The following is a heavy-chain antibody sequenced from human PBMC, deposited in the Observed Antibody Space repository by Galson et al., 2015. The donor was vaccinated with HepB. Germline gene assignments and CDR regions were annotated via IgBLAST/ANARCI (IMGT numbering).Heavy chain of an antibody. V-gene: IGHV3-72*01. Sequence: SLRLSCAASGFIFSDYYMDWVRQAPGEGLEWAGRIRNRANSHTTEYAASVKGRFSISRDDSKNSLYLQMNSLKTEDTAVYYCVRSRRDGYNLDDYWGQGTLVTVSS. CDR2: IRNRANSHTT. J-gene: IGHJ4*02. D-gene: IGHD5-24*01. CDR1: GFIFSDYY. CDR3: VRSRRDGYNLDDY.